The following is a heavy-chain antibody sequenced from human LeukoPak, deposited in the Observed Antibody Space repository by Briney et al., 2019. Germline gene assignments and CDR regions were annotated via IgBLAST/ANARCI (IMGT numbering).Heavy chain of an antibody. V-gene: IGHV1-8*01. CDR2: MNPNSGNT. CDR3: AGAGIASACQAEIFPH. CDR1: GYTFTSYD. Sequence: ASVKVSCKASGYTFTSYDINWVRQATGQGLEWMGWMNPNSGNTGYAQKFQGRVTMTRNTSISTAYMELSSLRSEDTAVVYLAGAGIASACQAEIFPHWGQGTLVTVSS. D-gene: IGHD6-13*01. J-gene: IGHJ1*01.